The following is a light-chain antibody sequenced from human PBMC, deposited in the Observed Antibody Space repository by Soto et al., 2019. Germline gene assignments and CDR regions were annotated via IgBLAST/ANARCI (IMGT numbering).Light chain of an antibody. V-gene: IGLV2-14*03. CDR2: DVS. Sequence: QSVLTQPASVSGSPGQSITISCTGTRSDIGGYNYVSWYQQLPGKAPKLMIHDVSNRPSGVSNRFSGSKSGNTASLTISGLQAEDEADYYCSSYTSTTTVFGGGTQLTVL. J-gene: IGLJ3*02. CDR3: SSYTSTTTV. CDR1: RSDIGGYNY.